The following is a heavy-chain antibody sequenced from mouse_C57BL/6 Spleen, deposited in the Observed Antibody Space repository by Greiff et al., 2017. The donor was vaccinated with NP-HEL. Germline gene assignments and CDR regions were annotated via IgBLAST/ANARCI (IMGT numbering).Heavy chain of an antibody. Sequence: VQLQQPGAELVMPGASVKLSCKASGYTFTSYWMHWVKQRPGQGLEWIGEIDPSDSYTNYNQKFKGKSTLTVDKSSSTAYMQLSSLTSEDSAVYYSARDYGSSYEYFDVWGTGTTVTVSS. CDR3: ARDYGSSYEYFDV. CDR1: GYTFTSYW. V-gene: IGHV1-69*01. J-gene: IGHJ1*03. CDR2: IDPSDSYT. D-gene: IGHD1-1*01.